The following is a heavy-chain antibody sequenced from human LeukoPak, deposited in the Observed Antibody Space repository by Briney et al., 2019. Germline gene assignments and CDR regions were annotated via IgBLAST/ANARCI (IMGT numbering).Heavy chain of an antibody. Sequence: PGGSLRLSCAASGFTFSDYYMSWIRQPPGKGLEWIGEINHSGSTNYNPSLKSRVTISVDTSKNQFSLKLSSVTAADTAVYYCASRYYGSGSYRQDGAWGQGTLVTVSS. D-gene: IGHD3-10*01. V-gene: IGHV4-34*01. CDR1: GFTFSDYY. CDR3: ASRYYGSGSYRQDGA. CDR2: INHSGST. J-gene: IGHJ5*02.